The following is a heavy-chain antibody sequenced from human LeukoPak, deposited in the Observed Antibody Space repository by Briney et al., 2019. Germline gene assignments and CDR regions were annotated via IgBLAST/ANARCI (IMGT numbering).Heavy chain of an antibody. CDR3: ARVPYGDYAGIHYYYYMDV. CDR1: GYTFTGYY. CDR2: INPSGGNT. D-gene: IGHD4-17*01. J-gene: IGHJ6*03. Sequence: VASVKVSCKASGYTFTGYYMHWVRQAPGQGLEWMGIINPSGGNTNYAQKLQGRVTMTTDTSTSTAYMELRSLRSDDTAVYYCARVPYGDYAGIHYYYYMDVWGKGTTVTVSS. V-gene: IGHV1-46*01.